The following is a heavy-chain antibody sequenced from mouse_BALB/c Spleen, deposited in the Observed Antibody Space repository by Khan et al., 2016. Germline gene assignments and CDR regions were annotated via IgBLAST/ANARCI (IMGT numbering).Heavy chain of an antibody. J-gene: IGHJ4*01. CDR3: ARSYCGYFAMDY. V-gene: IGHV1-77*01. D-gene: IGHD1-2*01. CDR1: GYTFTDYY. Sequence: QVQLQQSGTDLPRPGASVKLSCKASGYTFTDYYLHWVKQRTGQGLEWIGEIFPGSGSTYYNEKFKGKASLTADTSSSTAYMQLSSLTSEDSAVYFCARSYCGYFAMDYWGHGASVTVSS. CDR2: IFPGSGST.